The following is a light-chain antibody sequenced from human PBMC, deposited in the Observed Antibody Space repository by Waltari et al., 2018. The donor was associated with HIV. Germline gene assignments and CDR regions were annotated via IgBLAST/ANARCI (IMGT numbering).Light chain of an antibody. CDR2: DNN. J-gene: IGLJ3*02. V-gene: IGLV1-51*01. CDR3: GTWDSSLSAPWV. CDR1: SSHIGNNY. Sequence: QSVLTQPPSVSAAPGQKVTISCSGSSSHIGNNYVSCYQQLPGTAPKLLIYDNNKRPSGIPDRFSGSKSGTSATLGITGLQTGDEADYYCGTWDSSLSAPWVFVGGTKLTVL.